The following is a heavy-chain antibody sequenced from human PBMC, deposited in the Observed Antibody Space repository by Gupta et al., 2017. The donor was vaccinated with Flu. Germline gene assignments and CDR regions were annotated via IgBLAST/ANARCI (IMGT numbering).Heavy chain of an antibody. CDR2: IYPGDSDI. CDR3: ARQASSVGTGTFDI. J-gene: IGHJ3*02. D-gene: IGHD1-1*01. V-gene: IGHV5-51*01. Sequence: RQMPGKGLEWMGIIYPGDSDIRYSPSFQGQVTISADKPISTAYLQWSSLKTSDTAIYYCARQASSVGTGTFDIWGQGTMVTVSS.